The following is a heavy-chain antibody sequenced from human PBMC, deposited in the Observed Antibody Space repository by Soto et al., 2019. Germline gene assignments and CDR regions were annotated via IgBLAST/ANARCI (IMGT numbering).Heavy chain of an antibody. D-gene: IGHD3-16*01. V-gene: IGHV3-30*18. Sequence: PGGSLRLSCAASGFAFSTYGLHWVRQAPGKELEWVAIITSDVNYKYYADSVKGRFTISRDNSKNTLFLQMDSLRAEDTAVYYCAKGGSFDIWGQGTLVTVSS. CDR3: AKGGSFDI. CDR2: ITSDVNYK. CDR1: GFAFSTYG. J-gene: IGHJ4*02.